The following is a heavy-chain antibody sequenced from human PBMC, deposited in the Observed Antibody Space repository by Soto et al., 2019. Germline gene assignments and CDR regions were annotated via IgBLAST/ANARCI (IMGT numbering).Heavy chain of an antibody. CDR2: LNAGNGNT. CDR3: ARVSGWYFLDY. J-gene: IGHJ4*02. D-gene: IGHD6-19*01. CDR1: GYTFPSYA. Sequence: QVQLVQSGAEEKKPGASVKVSCKASGYTFPSYAMHWVRQAPGQRLEWMGWLNAGNGNTKYSQKFQGRVTITRDTSASTVYMALSSLRSEDTAVYCCARVSGWYFLDYWGQGTLVTVSS. V-gene: IGHV1-3*05.